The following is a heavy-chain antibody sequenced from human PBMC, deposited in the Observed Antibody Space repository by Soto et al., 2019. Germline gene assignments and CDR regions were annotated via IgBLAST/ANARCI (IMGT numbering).Heavy chain of an antibody. CDR3: AREWSASEC. CDR2: MYISGSS. V-gene: IGHV4-59*01. CDR1: GVSITSYK. J-gene: IGHJ4*02. D-gene: IGHD2-15*01. Sequence: SETLSLTCTVSGVSITSYKWSWIRQSPGKGLEWIAYMYISGSSSYNPSLKSRVTISVDTSRNQYSLQLNSATAADTAVYYCAREWSASECWGKGIFVHVSS.